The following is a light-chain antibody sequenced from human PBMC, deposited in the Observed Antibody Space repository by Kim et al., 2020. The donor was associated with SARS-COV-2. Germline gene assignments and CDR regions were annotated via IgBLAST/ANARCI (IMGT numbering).Light chain of an antibody. CDR1: TLGDKY. CDR3: QAWDSSTVV. CDR2: QDT. J-gene: IGLJ2*01. Sequence: SYELTQPPSVSVSPGQTASITCSGHTLGDKYASWYQQKPGQSPVLVIYQDTKRPSGIPERFSGSNSGNTATLTISGTQAMDEADYYCQAWDSSTVVFGGGTQLTVL. V-gene: IGLV3-1*01.